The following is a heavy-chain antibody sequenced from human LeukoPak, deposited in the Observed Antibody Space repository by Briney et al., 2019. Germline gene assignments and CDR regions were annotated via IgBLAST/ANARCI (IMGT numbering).Heavy chain of an antibody. CDR1: GFTFSSYT. V-gene: IGHV3-21*01. D-gene: IGHD3-10*01. CDR2: IAGSSGYI. CDR3: ARGRTYYGSGSSDY. Sequence: GGSLRLSCAASGFTFSSYTMNWVRQAPGKGLEWVSSIAGSSGYISYADSVKGRFTISRDNAKKSLYLQMTSLTAEDTAVYYCARGRTYYGSGSSDYWGQGTLVTVSS. J-gene: IGHJ4*02.